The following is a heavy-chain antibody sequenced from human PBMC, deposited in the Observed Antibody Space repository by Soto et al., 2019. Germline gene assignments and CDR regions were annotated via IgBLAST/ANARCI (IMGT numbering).Heavy chain of an antibody. V-gene: IGHV1-18*01. CDR3: ARDLEQGEGAYFDY. CDR1: GYTFTSYG. Sequence: ASVKVSCKASGYTFTSYGISWVRQAPGQGLEWMGGIIPIFGTANYAQKLQGRVTMTTDTSTSTAYMELRSLRSDDTAVYYCARDLEQGEGAYFDYWGQGTLVTVSS. J-gene: IGHJ4*02. D-gene: IGHD1-1*01. CDR2: IIPIFGTA.